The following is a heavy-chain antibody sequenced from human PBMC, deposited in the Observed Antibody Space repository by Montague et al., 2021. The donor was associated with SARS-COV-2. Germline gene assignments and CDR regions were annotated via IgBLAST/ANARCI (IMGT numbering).Heavy chain of an antibody. Sequence: SLRLSCAASGFTFSSYEMNWVRQAPGKGLEWVSYISSSGSTIYYADSVKGRFTISRDNAKNSLYLHMNSLRAEDTAVYYCASKKWLRGRFDPWGQGTLVTVSS. CDR3: ASKKWLRGRFDP. D-gene: IGHD5-12*01. J-gene: IGHJ5*02. CDR2: ISSSGSTI. V-gene: IGHV3-48*03. CDR1: GFTFSSYE.